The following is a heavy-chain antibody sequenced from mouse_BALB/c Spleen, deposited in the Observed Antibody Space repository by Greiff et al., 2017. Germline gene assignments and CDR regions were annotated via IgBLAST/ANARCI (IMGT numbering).Heavy chain of an antibody. V-gene: IGHV14-3*02. D-gene: IGHD4-1*01. Sequence: VQLKQSGAELVKPGASVMLSCTASGFNIKDTYMHWVKQRPEQGLEWIGRIDPANGNTKYDPKFQGKATITADTSSNTAYLQLSSLTSEDTAVYYCARTNWDGAYWGQGTLVTVSA. J-gene: IGHJ3*01. CDR1: GFNIKDTY. CDR2: IDPANGNT. CDR3: ARTNWDGAY.